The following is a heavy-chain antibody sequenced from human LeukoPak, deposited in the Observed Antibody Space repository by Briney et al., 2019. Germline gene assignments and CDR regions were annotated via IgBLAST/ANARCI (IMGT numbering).Heavy chain of an antibody. CDR2: INTDGSST. D-gene: IGHD5-18*01. CDR3: AKDMGNQYSYAEYYFDY. J-gene: IGHJ4*02. V-gene: IGHV3-74*01. CDR1: GFTFSSYW. Sequence: GGSLRLSCAASGFTFSSYWMHWVRQAPGKGLVWVSRINTDGSSTSYADSVKGRFTISRDNAKNSLYLQMNSLRAEDTALYYCAKDMGNQYSYAEYYFDYWGQGTLVTVSS.